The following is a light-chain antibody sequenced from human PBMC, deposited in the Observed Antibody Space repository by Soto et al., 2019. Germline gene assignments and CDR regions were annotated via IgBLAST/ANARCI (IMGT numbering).Light chain of an antibody. CDR1: ISEVGGYNT. V-gene: IGLV2-14*01. CDR3: SSYTTSISYV. CDR2: DVS. J-gene: IGLJ1*01. Sequence: QSALTQPASVSGSPGQSITISCTGTISEVGGYNTVSWYQQHPGKVPKLMIHDVSDRPSWVSYRFSGSKSGNTASLTISGLQAEDEADYYCSSYTTSISYVFGSGTKVTVL.